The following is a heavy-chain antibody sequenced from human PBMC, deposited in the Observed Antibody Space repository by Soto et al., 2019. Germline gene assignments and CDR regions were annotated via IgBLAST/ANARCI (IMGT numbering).Heavy chain of an antibody. CDR1: GYMFPIYH. CDR3: ARHGSNGDFDF. J-gene: IGHJ4*02. CDR2: IDPSDSRT. V-gene: IGHV5-10-1*01. Sequence: GESLKISCEASGYMFPIYHISWVRQMPGKGLEWVGKIDPSDSRTMYRPSSRARITISVDKSINTAYLEWGRLKASDTAMYYCARHGSNGDFDFWGQGTQVTVSS. D-gene: IGHD2-8*01.